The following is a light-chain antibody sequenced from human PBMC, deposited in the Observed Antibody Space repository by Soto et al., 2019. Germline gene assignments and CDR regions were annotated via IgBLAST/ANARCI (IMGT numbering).Light chain of an antibody. CDR1: SSDVGGYNY. Sequence: QSALTQPASVSESPGQWITISCTGTSSDVGGYNYVSWYQQHPGKAPKLMIYEVSNRPSGVSNRFSGSKSGNTASLTISGLQAEDEADYYCSSYTSTSSLGVFGTGTKVTVL. J-gene: IGLJ1*01. CDR3: SSYTSTSSLGV. V-gene: IGLV2-14*03. CDR2: EVS.